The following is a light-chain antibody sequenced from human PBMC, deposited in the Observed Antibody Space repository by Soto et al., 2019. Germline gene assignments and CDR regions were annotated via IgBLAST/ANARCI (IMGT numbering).Light chain of an antibody. J-gene: IGKJ4*01. V-gene: IGKV1-27*01. CDR2: AAS. CDR1: QGISNF. Sequence: DIQMTQSPSSLSAFVGDRVTITCRASQGISNFLAWYQQRPGKVPKLLIYAASTLQSGVPSRFSGSGSGTDFTLHISILPPADVSTYYCQKYNSAPLTFGGGTKVEI. CDR3: QKYNSAPLT.